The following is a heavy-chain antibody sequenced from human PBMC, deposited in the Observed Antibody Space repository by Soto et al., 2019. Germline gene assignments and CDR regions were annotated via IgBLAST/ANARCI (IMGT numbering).Heavy chain of an antibody. Sequence: QAQLVQSGAEVKEPGASVKVSCKASGYTFTGYGITWVRQAPGQGLEWMGWASPLSATTNYAPKFQGRVTMTTDTSANMDYMELRCLRSADTAVYYCARGGTSEADFWGQGTLVTVSS. CDR1: GYTFTGYG. CDR3: ARGGTSEADF. D-gene: IGHD3-10*01. J-gene: IGHJ4*02. CDR2: ASPLSATT. V-gene: IGHV1-18*01.